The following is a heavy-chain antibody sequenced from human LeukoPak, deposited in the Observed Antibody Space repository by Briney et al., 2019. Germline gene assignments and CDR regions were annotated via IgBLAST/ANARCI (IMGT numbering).Heavy chain of an antibody. CDR2: IYYSGSS. V-gene: IGHV4-39*01. J-gene: IGHJ6*02. CDR3: ARQSGVSSDNYFGMDV. CDR1: GGSIRSSGYF. D-gene: IGHD1-26*01. Sequence: PSETLSLTCTVSGGSIRSSGYFWGWIRQPPGKGLEWIGNIYYSGSSYYNPSLKSRVTISVDTSKNQFSLKMSSVTAADTAVFYCARQSGVSSDNYFGMDVWGQGTTVTVSS.